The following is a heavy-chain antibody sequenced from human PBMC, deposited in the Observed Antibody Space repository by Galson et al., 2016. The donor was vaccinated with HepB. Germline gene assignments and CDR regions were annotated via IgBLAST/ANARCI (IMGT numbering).Heavy chain of an antibody. V-gene: IGHV1-46*01. CDR2: THPSGGST. D-gene: IGHD2-21*01. CDR3: ARGRGDSVSPFLDY. J-gene: IGHJ4*02. CDR1: GDTFTDYY. Sequence: SVKVSCKASGDTFTDYYFQWLRQAPGQGLEWVAMTHPSGGSTFYSQKFQGRVTMTRDTSTTTVYMELTSLRPEDTAVYYCARGRGDSVSPFLDYWGQGTLVTVSS.